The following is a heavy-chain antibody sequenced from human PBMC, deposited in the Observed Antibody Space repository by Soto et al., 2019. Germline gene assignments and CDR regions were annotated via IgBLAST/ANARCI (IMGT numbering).Heavy chain of an antibody. J-gene: IGHJ6*02. CDR3: VRHGNVTDRPFDYYGMDV. V-gene: IGHV4-39*01. Sequence: SDTLSLTCSVSGDSISSTNFYWGWIRQPPGKGLEWVGTVFYSGSTYYSPSLKGRVTISLDKPKNQFSLSLTSVTAADTAVYDGVRHGNVTDRPFDYYGMDVWGPGTTVTVSS. CDR2: VFYSGST. CDR1: GDSISSTNFY.